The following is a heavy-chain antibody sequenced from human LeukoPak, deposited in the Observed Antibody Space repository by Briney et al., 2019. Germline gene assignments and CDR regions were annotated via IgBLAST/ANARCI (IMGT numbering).Heavy chain of an antibody. D-gene: IGHD6-25*01. V-gene: IGHV1-2*06. CDR2: INPTSGGT. J-gene: IGHJ4*02. CDR3: ASMREPEASFDY. CDR1: GYTFTGYY. Sequence: GASVKVSCEASGYTFTGYYMHWVRQAPEQGLEWMGRINPTSGGTNYAQKFQGRVTMTRDTSISTAYMELSRLRSDDTAVYYCASMREPEASFDYRGQGTLVTVSS.